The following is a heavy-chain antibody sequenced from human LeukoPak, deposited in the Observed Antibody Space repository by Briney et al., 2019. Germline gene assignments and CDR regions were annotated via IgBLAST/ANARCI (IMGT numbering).Heavy chain of an antibody. D-gene: IGHD3-16*01. CDR1: GGSISSGSYY. Sequence: SQTLSLTCTVSGGSISSGSYYWGWIRQPPGKGLEWIGSIYYSGSTYYNPSLKSRVTISVDTSKNQFSLKLSSVTAADTAVYYCASGGDLTPFDYWGQGTLVTVSS. V-gene: IGHV4-39*07. CDR3: ASGGDLTPFDY. CDR2: IYYSGST. J-gene: IGHJ4*02.